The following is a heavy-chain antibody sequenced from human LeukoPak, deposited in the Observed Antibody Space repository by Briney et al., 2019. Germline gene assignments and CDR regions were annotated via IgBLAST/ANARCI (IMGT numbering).Heavy chain of an antibody. J-gene: IGHJ5*02. Sequence: SETLSLTCTVSGGSVSSSSYYWGWIRQPPGKGLEWIGSSSYRGSNYNNPSLKSRVSILIDTSKNRCSVKLTSVTAADTAMYYCASLGTLWSCGQGTLVT. CDR3: ASLGTLWS. D-gene: IGHD7-27*01. V-gene: IGHV4-39*01. CDR1: GGSVSSSSYY. CDR2: SSYRGSN.